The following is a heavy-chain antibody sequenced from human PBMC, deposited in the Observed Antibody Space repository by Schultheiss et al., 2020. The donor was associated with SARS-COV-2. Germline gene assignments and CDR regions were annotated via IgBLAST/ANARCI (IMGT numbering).Heavy chain of an antibody. J-gene: IGHJ3*02. V-gene: IGHV4-39*07. D-gene: IGHD2/OR15-2a*01. CDR1: GGSISSGDYY. Sequence: SETLSLTCTVSGGSISSGDYYWSWIRQPPGKGLEWIGSIYHSGSTYYNPSLKSRVTISVDTSKNQFSLKLSSVTAADTAVYYCASSSLPDAFDIWGQGTMVTVSS. CDR2: IYHSGST. CDR3: ASSSLPDAFDI.